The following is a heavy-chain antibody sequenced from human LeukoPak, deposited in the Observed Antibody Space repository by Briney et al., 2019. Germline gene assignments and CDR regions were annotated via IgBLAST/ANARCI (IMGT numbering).Heavy chain of an antibody. CDR2: INHSGST. Sequence: SETLSLTCAVYGGSFSGYYWSWIRQPQGKGLEWIGAINHSGSTNYNPSLKSRVTISVDTSKNQFSLKLSSVTAADTAVYYCARGRRRGYYYDSSGYSPPDYWGQGTLVTVSS. CDR3: ARGRRRGYYYDSSGYSPPDY. J-gene: IGHJ4*02. CDR1: GGSFSGYY. D-gene: IGHD3-22*01. V-gene: IGHV4-34*01.